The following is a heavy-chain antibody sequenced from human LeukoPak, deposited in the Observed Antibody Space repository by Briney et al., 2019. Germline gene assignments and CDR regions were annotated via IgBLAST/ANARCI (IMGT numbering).Heavy chain of an antibody. D-gene: IGHD1-26*01. CDR2: INPNSGGT. CDR1: GYTFTDYY. J-gene: IGHJ4*02. CDR3: ARDNGLGATVGDY. Sequence: PRASVKVSCKASGYTFTDYYIHLVRQAPGQGLEWMGRINPNSGGTKYAQNFQGRVTMTRDTSISTAYMELSRLRSDDTAVYYCARDNGLGATVGDYWGQGTLVTVSS. V-gene: IGHV1-2*06.